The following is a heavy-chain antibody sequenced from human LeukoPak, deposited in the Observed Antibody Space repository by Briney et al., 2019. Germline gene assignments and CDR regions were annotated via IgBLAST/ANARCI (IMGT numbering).Heavy chain of an antibody. Sequence: SETLSLTCSVSGGSISSDHWNWIRQTPGKGLEWIGCIYYSGRTYYNPSLKSRVTISVDTSKNQFSLKLSSVTAADTAVYYCARESFYGSEGYYYYGMDVWGQGTTVTVSS. CDR1: GGSISSDH. J-gene: IGHJ6*02. D-gene: IGHD3-10*01. CDR3: ARESFYGSEGYYYYGMDV. V-gene: IGHV4-59*01. CDR2: IYYSGRT.